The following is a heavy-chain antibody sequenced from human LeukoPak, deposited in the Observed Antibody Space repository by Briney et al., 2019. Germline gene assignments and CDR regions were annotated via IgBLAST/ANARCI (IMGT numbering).Heavy chain of an antibody. Sequence: ASVKVSCKASGYTFTSYGISWVRQATGQGLEWMGWMNPNSGNTGYAQKFQGRVTMTRNTSISTAYMELSSLRSEDTAVYYCARGRSRGVDDFDYWGQGTLVTVSS. CDR1: GYTFTSYG. CDR2: MNPNSGNT. J-gene: IGHJ4*02. CDR3: ARGRSRGVDDFDY. D-gene: IGHD3-10*01. V-gene: IGHV1-8*02.